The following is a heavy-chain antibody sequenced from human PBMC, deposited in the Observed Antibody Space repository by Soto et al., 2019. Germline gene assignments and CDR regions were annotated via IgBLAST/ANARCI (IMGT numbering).Heavy chain of an antibody. CDR3: ARECPQGGWFVY. CDR2: LYHGGST. J-gene: IGHJ4*02. D-gene: IGHD6-19*01. V-gene: IGHV4-59*01. Sequence: SETLSLTCTVSGDPISGYCSWIRQPPGKGLDWIGYLYHGGSTNYNPSLKNRVTTSVDTSKNQLSLQLRSVTAADTAVYYCARECPQGGWFVYWGQGTLVTVSS. CDR1: GDPISGYC.